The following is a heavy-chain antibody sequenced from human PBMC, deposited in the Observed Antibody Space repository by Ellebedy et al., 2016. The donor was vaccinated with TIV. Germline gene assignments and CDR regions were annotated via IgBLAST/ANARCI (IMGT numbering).Heavy chain of an antibody. CDR3: AADSVVGPSASWYFDL. J-gene: IGHJ2*01. Sequence: AAPVKVSCKASGFTFTKSAVQWVRQARGQRLEWIGWIVVGSGNTHYAQKFQERVTITRDMSTSTAYMELSSLRSEATAVYYCAADSVVGPSASWYFDLWGRGTLVTVSS. CDR2: IVVGSGNT. V-gene: IGHV1-58*01. D-gene: IGHD2-15*01. CDR1: GFTFTKSA.